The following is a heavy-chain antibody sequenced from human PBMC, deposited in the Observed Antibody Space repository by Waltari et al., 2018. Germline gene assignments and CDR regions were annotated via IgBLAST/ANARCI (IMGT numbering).Heavy chain of an antibody. CDR1: GGSISSSSYY. V-gene: IGHV4-39*01. CDR3: ARHSPHYYDSSGYFDY. Sequence: QLQLQESGPGLVKPSETLSLTCTVSGGSISSSSYYWGWIRQPPGKGLEWIGSIYYSGSTYYNPSLKSRVTISVDTSKNQFSLKLSSVTAADTAVYHCARHSPHYYDSSGYFDYWGQGTLVTVSS. J-gene: IGHJ4*02. CDR2: IYYSGST. D-gene: IGHD3-22*01.